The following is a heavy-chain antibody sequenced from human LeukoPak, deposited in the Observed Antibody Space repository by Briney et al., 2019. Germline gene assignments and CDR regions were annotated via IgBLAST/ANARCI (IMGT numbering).Heavy chain of an antibody. D-gene: IGHD6-19*01. V-gene: IGHV4-4*07. CDR1: GGSISSYY. Sequence: SETLSLTCTVSGGSISSYYWSWIRQPAGKGLEWIGRIYTSGSTNYNPSLKSRVTMSVDTSKNQFSLKLGSVTAADTAVYYCARDTVAAPVGWFDPWGQGTLVTVSS. CDR2: IYTSGST. CDR3: ARDTVAAPVGWFDP. J-gene: IGHJ5*02.